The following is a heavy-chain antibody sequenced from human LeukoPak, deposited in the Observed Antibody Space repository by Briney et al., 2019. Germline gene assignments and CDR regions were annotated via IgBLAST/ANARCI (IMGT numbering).Heavy chain of an antibody. J-gene: IGHJ4*02. CDR3: ARLFRGYSYKLWREGGPDY. V-gene: IGHV4-34*01. Sequence: ASETLSLTCAVYGGSFSGYYWSWTRQPPGKGLEWIGEINHSGSTNYNPSLKSRVTISVDTSKNQFSLKLSSVTAADTAVYYCARLFRGYSYKLWREGGPDYWGQGTLVTVSS. D-gene: IGHD5-18*01. CDR2: INHSGST. CDR1: GGSFSGYY.